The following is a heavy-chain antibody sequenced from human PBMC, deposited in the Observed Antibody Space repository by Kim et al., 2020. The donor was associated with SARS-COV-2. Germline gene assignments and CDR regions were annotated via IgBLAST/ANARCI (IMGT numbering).Heavy chain of an antibody. CDR1: GFTGFTFSAYA. D-gene: IGHD6-13*01. CDR3: ARSRSYSTSWFFDF. CDR2: ISYDGGNK. Sequence: GGSLRLSCAASGFTGFTFSAYAMHWVRQAPGKGLEWVTLISYDGGNKYYADSVRDRFTISRDNSKNTVYVQMNSLRTEDTAVYYCARSRSYSTSWFFDFWGQGTLVTVSS. J-gene: IGHJ4*02. V-gene: IGHV3-30-3*01.